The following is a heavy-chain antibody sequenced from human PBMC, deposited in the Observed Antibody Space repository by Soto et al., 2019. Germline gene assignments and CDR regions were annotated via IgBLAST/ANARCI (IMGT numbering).Heavy chain of an antibody. CDR2: IHYNGNT. D-gene: IGHD5-12*01. J-gene: IGHJ4*02. CDR3: AREGNLGRWLQPLDF. CDR1: GDSISAYS. Sequence: PSETLSLTCTVSGDSISAYSWSRVRQPPGKGLEWIGNIHYNGNTKYNPSLKSRVSMSVGTSKNQFSLRLISVTAADTAKYFCAREGNLGRWLQPLDFWGQGTLVTVSS. V-gene: IGHV4-59*01.